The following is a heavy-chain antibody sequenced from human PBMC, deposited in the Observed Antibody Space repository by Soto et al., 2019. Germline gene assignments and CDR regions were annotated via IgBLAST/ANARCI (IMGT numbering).Heavy chain of an antibody. D-gene: IGHD2-15*01. V-gene: IGHV3-66*01. J-gene: IGHJ4*02. CDR3: TRDPVDSPVFDY. CDR2: IYRDGRT. CDR1: GFPVINTY. Sequence: GGSLRLSCAVSGFPVINTYLSWVRQAPGKGLEWVSVIYRDGRTYYADSVKGRFTISRDHSKNTLYLQMNSLRAEDTAVYYCTRDPVDSPVFDYWGQGTLVTVSS.